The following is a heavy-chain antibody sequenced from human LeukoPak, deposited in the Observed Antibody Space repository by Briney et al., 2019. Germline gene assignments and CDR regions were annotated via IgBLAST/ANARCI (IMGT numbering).Heavy chain of an antibody. CDR1: GGSISSYY. D-gene: IGHD6-19*01. J-gene: IGHJ4*02. CDR3: ARHAIVYGYSSGYMEG. V-gene: IGHV4-59*08. CDR2: IHYSGST. Sequence: PSETLSLTCTVSGGSISSYYWSGIRQPPGKGLEWIGYIHYSGSTNYNPSLKSRVTISVDTSKNQFSLKLSSVTAADTAVYYCARHAIVYGYSSGYMEGWGQGTLVTVSP.